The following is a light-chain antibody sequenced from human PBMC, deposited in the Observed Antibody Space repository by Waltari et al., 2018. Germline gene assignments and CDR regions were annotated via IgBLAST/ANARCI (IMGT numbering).Light chain of an antibody. CDR3: SSYSSTSTFYV. V-gene: IGLV2-14*03. CDR1: SSEFGYYDY. CDR2: DVS. J-gene: IGLJ1*01. Sequence: QSALTQPASVSGSPGQSVTIPCTGTSSEFGYYDYVSWYQQHPDKGPKLLVYDVSQRPSGVSNRFSGSKSGNTASLVISGLRAEDEADYYCSSYSSTSTFYVFGTGTTVTVL.